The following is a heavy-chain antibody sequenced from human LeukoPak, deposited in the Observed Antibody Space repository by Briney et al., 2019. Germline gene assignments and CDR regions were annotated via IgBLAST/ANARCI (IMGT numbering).Heavy chain of an antibody. CDR3: ATLDSSGYYRGGEDAFDI. V-gene: IGHV3-53*01. CDR2: IYSGGST. D-gene: IGHD3-22*01. Sequence: GGSLRLSCAAPGFTVSSNYMSWVRQAPGKGLEWVSVIYSGGSTYYADSVKGRFTISRDNSKNTLYLQMNSLRAEDTAVYYCATLDSSGYYRGGEDAFDIWGQGTMVTVSS. J-gene: IGHJ3*02. CDR1: GFTVSSNY.